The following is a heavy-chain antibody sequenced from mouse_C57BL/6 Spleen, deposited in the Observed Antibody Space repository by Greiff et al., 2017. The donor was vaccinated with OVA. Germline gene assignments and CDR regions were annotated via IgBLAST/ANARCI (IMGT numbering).Heavy chain of an antibody. CDR2: INPYNGGT. V-gene: IGHV1-19*01. J-gene: IGHJ4*01. CDR1: GYTFTDYY. D-gene: IGHD2-3*01. Sequence: EVKLMESGPVLVKPGASVKMSCKASGYTFTDYYMNWVKQSHGKSLEWIGVINPYNGGTSYNQKFKGKATLTVDKSSSTAYMELNSLTSEDSAVYYCARGGYYPYYAMDYWGQGTSVTVSS. CDR3: ARGGYYPYYAMDY.